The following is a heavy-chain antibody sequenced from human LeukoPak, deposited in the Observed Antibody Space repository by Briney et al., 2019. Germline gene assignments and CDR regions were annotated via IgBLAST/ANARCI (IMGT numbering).Heavy chain of an antibody. J-gene: IGHJ4*02. CDR3: ARDRVDTAMDIPYYFDY. CDR1: GFTFSSYW. V-gene: IGHV3-7*03. Sequence: GGSLRLSCAASGFTFSSYWMSWVRQAPGKGLEWVANIKQDGSEKYYVDSVEGRFTISRDNAKNSLYLQMNSLRAEDTAVYYCARDRVDTAMDIPYYFDYWGQGTLVTVSS. D-gene: IGHD5-18*01. CDR2: IKQDGSEK.